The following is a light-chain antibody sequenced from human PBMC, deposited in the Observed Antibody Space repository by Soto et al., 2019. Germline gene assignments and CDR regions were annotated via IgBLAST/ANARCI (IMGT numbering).Light chain of an antibody. V-gene: IGLV1-44*01. CDR1: SSNIGSNT. Sequence: QSVLTQPPSASGTPGQRVTISCSGSSSNIGSNTVNWYQQFPGTAPKLLIFSNNQWPSGVPDRFAGSKSGTSASLAISGLQSEDEADYFCAAWDDSLSGYVFGTGTKLTVL. CDR2: SNN. J-gene: IGLJ1*01. CDR3: AAWDDSLSGYV.